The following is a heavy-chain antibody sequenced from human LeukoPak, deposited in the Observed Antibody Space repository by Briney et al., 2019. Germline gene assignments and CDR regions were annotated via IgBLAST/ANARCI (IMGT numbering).Heavy chain of an antibody. D-gene: IGHD3-22*01. CDR2: IYYSGST. CDR3: ARGGGDYYDSSGKIDY. Sequence: SETLSLTCTVSGGSISSYYWSWIRQPPGKGLEWIGYIYYSGSTNYNPSLKSRVTISVDTSKNQFSLKLSSVTAADTAMYYCARGGGDYYDSSGKIDYWGQGTLVTVSS. J-gene: IGHJ4*02. V-gene: IGHV4-59*01. CDR1: GGSISSYY.